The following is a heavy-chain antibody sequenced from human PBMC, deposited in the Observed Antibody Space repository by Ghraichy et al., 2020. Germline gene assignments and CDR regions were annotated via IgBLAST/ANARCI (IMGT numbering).Heavy chain of an antibody. J-gene: IGHJ5*02. CDR2: IIPIFGTA. V-gene: IGHV1-69*13. Sequence: SVKVSCKASGGTFSSYAISWVRQAPGQGLEWMGGIIPIFGTANYAQKFQGRVTITADESTSTAYMELSSLRSEDTAVYYCARDPGIAAAGTGGWFDPWGQGTLVTVSS. D-gene: IGHD6-13*01. CDR3: ARDPGIAAAGTGGWFDP. CDR1: GGTFSSYA.